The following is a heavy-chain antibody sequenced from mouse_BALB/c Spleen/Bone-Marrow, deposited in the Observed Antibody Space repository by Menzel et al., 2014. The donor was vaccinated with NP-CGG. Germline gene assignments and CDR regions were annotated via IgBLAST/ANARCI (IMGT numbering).Heavy chain of an antibody. D-gene: IGHD2-14*01. CDR2: INPYNDGT. CDR3: ASPYYRYDGFAY. CDR1: GYTFTSYV. J-gene: IGHJ3*01. Sequence: EVKLMESGPELVKPGASVKMSCKASGYTFTSYVKHWVKQKPGQGLEWIGYINPYNDGTKYNEKFKGKATLTSDKSSSTAYMELSSLTSEDSAVYYCASPYYRYDGFAYWGQGTLVTVSA. V-gene: IGHV1-14*01.